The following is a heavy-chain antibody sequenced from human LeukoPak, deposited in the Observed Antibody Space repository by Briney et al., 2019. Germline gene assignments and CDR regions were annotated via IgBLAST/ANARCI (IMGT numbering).Heavy chain of an antibody. Sequence: GGSLRLSCEASGFTFSSSWMSWVRQGPGKGLEWVASINPDTSEIHYVDAVRGRFTISRDNAKNSLYLQMSSLTADDTALYYCVRSHHPGGWFDPWGQGTLVTVPS. CDR2: INPDTSEI. D-gene: IGHD3-10*01. V-gene: IGHV3-7*01. CDR3: VRSHHPGGWFDP. CDR1: GFTFSSSW. J-gene: IGHJ5*02.